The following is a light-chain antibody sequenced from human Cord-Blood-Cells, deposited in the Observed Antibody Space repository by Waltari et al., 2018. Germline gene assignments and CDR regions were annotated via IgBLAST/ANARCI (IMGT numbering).Light chain of an antibody. V-gene: IGKV3-20*01. CDR3: QQYGSAPET. Sequence: EIVLTQSPGTLSLSPVERATLSCRASLSVSSSYLAWYQQKPGQAPRLLIYGASSRATGIPDRFSGSGSGTDFNLTSRRLEPEDFAVYYCQQYGSAPETFGQGTKVEIK. CDR1: LSVSSSY. CDR2: GAS. J-gene: IGKJ1*01.